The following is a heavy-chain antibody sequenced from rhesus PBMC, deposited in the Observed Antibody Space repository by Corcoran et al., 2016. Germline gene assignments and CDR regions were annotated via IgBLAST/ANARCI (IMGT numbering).Heavy chain of an antibody. CDR2: INGGSGII. J-gene: IGHJ4*01. CDR3: ARVQGSGLDY. D-gene: IGHD1-44*01. V-gene: IGHV4-127*01. Sequence: QVQLQESGPGLVKPSETLSLTCAVSGYSISSGYGWGWIRQPPGKGLEWIGQINGGSGIIYYNPSLKSRVTVSRDTSKNQFSLKLSSVTGADTAVYYCARVQGSGLDYWGQGVLVTVSS. CDR1: GYSISSGYG.